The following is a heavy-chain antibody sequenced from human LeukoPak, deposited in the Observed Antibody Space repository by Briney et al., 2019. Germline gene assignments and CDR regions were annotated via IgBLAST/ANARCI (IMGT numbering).Heavy chain of an antibody. Sequence: GGSLRLSCAASGFSLSSYAMSWVRQAPGKGLEWVSAISSTDAGTYHADSVRGRFTISRDNSKNTLYLQMNSLRAEDTAVYYCARILDSAWGELGYWGQGTLVTVSS. D-gene: IGHD6-19*01. CDR3: ARILDSAWGELGY. J-gene: IGHJ4*02. CDR2: ISSTDAGT. CDR1: GFSLSSYA. V-gene: IGHV3-23*01.